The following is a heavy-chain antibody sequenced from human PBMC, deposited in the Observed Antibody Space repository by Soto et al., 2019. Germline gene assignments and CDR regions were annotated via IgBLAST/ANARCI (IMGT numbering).Heavy chain of an antibody. J-gene: IGHJ4*02. CDR1: GGSISSGGYY. V-gene: IGHV4-31*03. CDR3: ARAVSTHFDF. D-gene: IGHD6-13*01. CDR2: IYYSGRT. Sequence: QVQLQESGPGLVKPSQTLSLTCTVSGGSISSGGYYWSWIRQHPGKGLEWIGSIYYSGRTFSNPSLESRLAFSVDTSKNQFSLKVNSVTAADTAVYYCARAVSTHFDFWGQGTLVTVSS.